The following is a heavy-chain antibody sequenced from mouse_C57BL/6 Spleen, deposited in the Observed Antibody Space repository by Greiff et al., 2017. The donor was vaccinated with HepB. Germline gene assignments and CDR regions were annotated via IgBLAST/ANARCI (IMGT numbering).Heavy chain of an antibody. CDR3: ARMSYYGSSPFAY. J-gene: IGHJ3*01. CDR2: IDPSDSYT. D-gene: IGHD1-1*01. CDR1: GYTFTSYW. Sequence: QVQLQQPGAELVKPGASVKLSCKASGYTFTSYWMQWVKQRPGQGLEWIGEIDPSDSYTNYNQKFKGKATLTVDTSSSTAYMQLSSLTSEDSAVYYCARMSYYGSSPFAYWGQGTLVTVSA. V-gene: IGHV1-50*01.